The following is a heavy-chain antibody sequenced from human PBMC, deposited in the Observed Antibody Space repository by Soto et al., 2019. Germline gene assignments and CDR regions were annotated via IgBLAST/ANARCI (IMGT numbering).Heavy chain of an antibody. V-gene: IGHV1-69*02. J-gene: IGHJ3*02. D-gene: IGHD3-16*01. CDR1: GGTFSSYT. CDR3: AIGGSDVDAFDI. Sequence: QVQLVQSGAEVKKPGSSVKVSCKASGGTFSSYTISWVRQAPGQGLEWLGRIIPILGIANYAQKFQGRVTITADKSTSTAYRELSSLRSEDTAVYYCAIGGSDVDAFDIWGQGTMVTVSS. CDR2: IIPILGIA.